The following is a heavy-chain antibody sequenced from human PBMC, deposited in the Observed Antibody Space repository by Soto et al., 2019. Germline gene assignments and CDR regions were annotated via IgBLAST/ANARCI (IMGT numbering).Heavy chain of an antibody. J-gene: IGHJ4*02. CDR1: GYSISSGYY. V-gene: IGHV4-38-2*02. D-gene: IGHD4-17*01. CDR3: ARTRYGDYDFDY. CDR2: IYHSGST. Sequence: SETLSLTCTVSGYSISSGYYWGWIRQPPGKGLEWIGSIYHSGSTYYNPSLKSRVTISVDTSKNQFSLKLSSVTAADTAVYYCARTRYGDYDFDYWGQGTLVTVSS.